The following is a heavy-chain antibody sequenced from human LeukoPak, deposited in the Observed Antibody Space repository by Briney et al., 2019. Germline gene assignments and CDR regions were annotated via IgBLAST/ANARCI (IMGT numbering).Heavy chain of an antibody. CDR1: GGTFSSYA. V-gene: IGHV1-69*05. Sequence: ASVKVSCKASGGTFSSYAISWVRQAPGQGLEWMGRIIPIFGTANYAQKFQGRVTITTDDSTSTAYMELSSLRSEDTAVYYCARAAAGPDYYYYYYMDVWGKGTTVTVSS. D-gene: IGHD6-13*01. CDR3: ARAAAGPDYYYYYYMDV. CDR2: IIPIFGTA. J-gene: IGHJ6*03.